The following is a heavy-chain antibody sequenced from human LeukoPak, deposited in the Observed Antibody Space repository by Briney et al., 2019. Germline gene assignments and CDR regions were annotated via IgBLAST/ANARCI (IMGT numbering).Heavy chain of an antibody. V-gene: IGHV4-34*01. D-gene: IGHD6-6*01. J-gene: IGHJ4*02. Sequence: SETLSLTCAVYGGSFSGYYWSWIRQPPGKGLEWIGEINHSGSTNYNPSLKSRVTISVDTSKNQFSLRLSSVTAADTAVYYCAGVREFSSSSGRAYYFDFWGQGTLVAVSS. CDR1: GGSFSGYY. CDR3: AGVREFSSSSGRAYYFDF. CDR2: INHSGST.